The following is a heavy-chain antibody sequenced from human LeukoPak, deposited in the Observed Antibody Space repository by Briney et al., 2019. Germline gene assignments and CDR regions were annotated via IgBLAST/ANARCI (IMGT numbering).Heavy chain of an antibody. J-gene: IGHJ4*02. Sequence: SETLSLTCTDSGGSISSSSYYWGWVRQPPGTGLEWLGSMYYSGSTYNNPSFKSRGTISVDTSKNQFSLKLSSVTAADTAVYYCARRDWSSSYLYFDYGGQGTLVTVSS. CDR1: GGSISSSSYY. CDR3: ARRDWSSSYLYFDY. V-gene: IGHV4-39*01. D-gene: IGHD3-22*01. CDR2: MYYSGST.